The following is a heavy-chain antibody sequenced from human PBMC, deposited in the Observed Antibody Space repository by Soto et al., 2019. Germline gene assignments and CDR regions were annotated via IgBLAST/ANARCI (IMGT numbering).Heavy chain of an antibody. Sequence: PGGSLRLSCAASGFAFSSFSMNWVRQAPGKGLEWISYISSSSSTICHADSVKGRFTISRDNGKKSLYLQMNSLRDEDTAVYYCARDDSPMITFGGVIAYDYWGQGTLVTVSS. CDR1: GFAFSSFS. D-gene: IGHD3-16*02. CDR3: ARDDSPMITFGGVIAYDY. V-gene: IGHV3-48*02. CDR2: ISSSSSTI. J-gene: IGHJ4*02.